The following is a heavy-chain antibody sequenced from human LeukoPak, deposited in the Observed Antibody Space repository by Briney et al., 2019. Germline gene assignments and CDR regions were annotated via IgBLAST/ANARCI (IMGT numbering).Heavy chain of an antibody. J-gene: IGHJ4*02. CDR3: AKGLDSSGYEDSPINY. V-gene: IGHV3-23*01. Sequence: PGGSLRLSXAASGFTFSSYAMSWVRQAPGKGLEWVSAISGSGGTTYYADSVKGRFTISRDNSKNTLYLQMNSLRAEDTAVYYCAKGLDSSGYEDSPINYWGQGTLVTVSS. CDR2: ISGSGGTT. CDR1: GFTFSSYA. D-gene: IGHD3-22*01.